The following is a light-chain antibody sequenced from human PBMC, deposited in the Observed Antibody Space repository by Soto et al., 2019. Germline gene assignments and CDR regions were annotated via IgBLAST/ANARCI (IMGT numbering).Light chain of an antibody. V-gene: IGKV3-15*01. CDR3: QQYYEWPRGT. Sequence: EIVMTPSPGTLSVSPVERATLSCRASQNVISNLAWYQQRPGQAPRLLIYSASTRATGIPARFSGSGSGTEFTLTISSLQSGDAAVYYCQQYYEWPRGTFGQGTKVDIK. CDR2: SAS. J-gene: IGKJ1*01. CDR1: QNVISN.